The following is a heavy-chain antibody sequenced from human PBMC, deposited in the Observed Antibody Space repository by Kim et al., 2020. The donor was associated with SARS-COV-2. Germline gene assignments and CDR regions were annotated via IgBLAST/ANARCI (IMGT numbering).Heavy chain of an antibody. J-gene: IGHJ4*02. D-gene: IGHD3-22*01. Sequence: GGSLRLSCAASGFTFSSYEMNWVHQAPGKGLEWVSYISSSGSTIYYADSVKGRFTISRDNAKNSLYLQMNSLRAEDTAVYYCAGWDQIVGLHWGQGTLVTVSS. V-gene: IGHV3-48*03. CDR2: ISSSGSTI. CDR3: AGWDQIVGLH. CDR1: GFTFSSYE.